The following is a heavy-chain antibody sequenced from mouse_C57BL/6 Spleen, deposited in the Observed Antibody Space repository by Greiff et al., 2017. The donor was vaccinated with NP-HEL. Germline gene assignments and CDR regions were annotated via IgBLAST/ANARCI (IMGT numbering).Heavy chain of an antibody. J-gene: IGHJ2*01. Sequence: VQLQQSGAELVKPGASVKISCKASGYAFSSYWMNWVKQRPGKGLEWIGQIYPGDGDTNYNGKFKGKATLTADKSSSTAYMQLSSLTSEDSAVYFCARQSGSGYYFDYWGQGTTLTVSS. D-gene: IGHD3-1*01. V-gene: IGHV1-80*01. CDR2: IYPGDGDT. CDR3: ARQSGSGYYFDY. CDR1: GYAFSSYW.